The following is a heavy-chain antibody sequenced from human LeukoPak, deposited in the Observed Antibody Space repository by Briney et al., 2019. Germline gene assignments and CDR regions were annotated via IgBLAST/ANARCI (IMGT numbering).Heavy chain of an antibody. D-gene: IGHD6-19*01. CDR1: GGSVSDYY. Sequence: SETLSLTCTISGGSVSDYYWSWIRQSPGKGLEWIGYIYYTGSTTYNPSLKSRVTISADTSKNQFSLKLSSVTAADTAVYYCARGTVAGTGIFDYWGQGTLVTVSS. CDR2: IYYTGST. J-gene: IGHJ4*02. CDR3: ARGTVAGTGIFDY. V-gene: IGHV4-59*02.